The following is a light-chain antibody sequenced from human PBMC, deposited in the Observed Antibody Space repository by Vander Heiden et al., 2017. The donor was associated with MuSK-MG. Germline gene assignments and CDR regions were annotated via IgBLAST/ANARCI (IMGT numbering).Light chain of an antibody. CDR1: QSDIKY. Sequence: ESVLTQSPPTLSLSPGERATLSCRASQSDIKYLAWYQHKAGQAPRLLIYDASNSATAIPATFTARAPGTDFTLTMRSLEPEDSAVYYCHVRCDCGPTF. CDR2: DAS. J-gene: IGKJ3*01. V-gene: IGKV3-11*01. CDR3: HVRCDCGPT.